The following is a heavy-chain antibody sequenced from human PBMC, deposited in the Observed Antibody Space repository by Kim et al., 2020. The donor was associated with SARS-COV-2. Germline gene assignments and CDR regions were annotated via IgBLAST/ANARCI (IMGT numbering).Heavy chain of an antibody. D-gene: IGHD3-10*01. Sequence: ASVKVSCKASGYTFTGYYMHRVRQAPGQGLEWMGWINPNSGGTNYAQKFQGWVTRTRDTSISTAYMELSRLRSDDTAVYYCARGWFGESYYGMDVWGQGTTVTVSS. CDR1: GYTFTGYY. CDR2: INPNSGGT. V-gene: IGHV1-2*04. J-gene: IGHJ6*02. CDR3: ARGWFGESYYGMDV.